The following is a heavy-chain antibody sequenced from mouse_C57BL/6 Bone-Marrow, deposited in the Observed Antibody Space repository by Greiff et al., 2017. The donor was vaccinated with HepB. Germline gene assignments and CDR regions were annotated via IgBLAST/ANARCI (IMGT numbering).Heavy chain of an antibody. V-gene: IGHV1-81*01. Sequence: VKVVESGAELARPGASVKLSCKASGYTFTSYGISWVKQRTGQGLEWIGEIYPRSGNTYYNEKFKGKSTLTADKSSSTAYMELRSLTSEDSAVYFCARGYYDGWYFDVWGTGTTVTVSS. CDR1: GYTFTSYG. D-gene: IGHD2-4*01. CDR3: ARGYYDGWYFDV. J-gene: IGHJ1*03. CDR2: IYPRSGNT.